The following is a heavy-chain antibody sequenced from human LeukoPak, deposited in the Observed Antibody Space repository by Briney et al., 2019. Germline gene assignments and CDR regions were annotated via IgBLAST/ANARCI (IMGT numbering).Heavy chain of an antibody. CDR1: GFTFSIYA. V-gene: IGHV3-23*01. D-gene: IGHD6-13*01. CDR3: ARGPFVLIAAAANDAFDI. CDR2: ISGSGVNT. J-gene: IGHJ3*02. Sequence: GGSLRLSCAASGFTFSIYAMSWVRQTPGKGLEWVSTISGSGVNTYYADSVKGRFTISRDNSKNTLYLQMNSLRAEDTAVYYCARGPFVLIAAAANDAFDIWGQGTMVTVSS.